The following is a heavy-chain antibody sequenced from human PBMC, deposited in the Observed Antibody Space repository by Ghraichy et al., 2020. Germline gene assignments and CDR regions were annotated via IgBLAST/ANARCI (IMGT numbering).Heavy chain of an antibody. J-gene: IGHJ3*02. Sequence: SETLSLTCTVSGGSVSSGSYYWSWIRQPPGKGLEWIGYIYYSGSTNYNPSLKSRVTISVDTSKNQFSLKLSSVTAADTAVYYCARDVSGYDWNDAFDIWGQGTMVTVSS. CDR3: ARDVSGYDWNDAFDI. CDR2: IYYSGST. D-gene: IGHD5-12*01. CDR1: GGSVSSGSYY. V-gene: IGHV4-61*01.